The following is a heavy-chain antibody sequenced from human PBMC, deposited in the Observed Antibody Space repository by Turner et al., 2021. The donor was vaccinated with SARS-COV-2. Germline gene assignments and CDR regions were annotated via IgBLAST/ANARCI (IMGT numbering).Heavy chain of an antibody. D-gene: IGHD2-21*02. CDR3: ARDHWGNVVVVTANHYYYGMDV. V-gene: IGHV3-30-3*01. CDR2: ISYDGSNK. CDR1: GFTFSSYA. Sequence: QVQLVEFGGAVFQPGRSLRLPCAASGFTFSSYAIHWVRQAPGKGLEWVAVISYDGSNKYYADSVKGRFTISRDNSKNTLYLQMNSLRAEDTAVYYCARDHWGNVVVVTANHYYYGMDVWGQGTTVTVSS. J-gene: IGHJ6*02.